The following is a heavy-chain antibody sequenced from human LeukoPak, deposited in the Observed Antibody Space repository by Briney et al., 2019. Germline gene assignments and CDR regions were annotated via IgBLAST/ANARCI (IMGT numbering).Heavy chain of an antibody. V-gene: IGHV1-46*01. D-gene: IGHD4/OR15-4a*01. Sequence: ASVKVSCKASGYTFTSYYMHWVRQAPGQGLEWMGIINPSGGSTSYAQKFQGRVTMTRDTSTSTVYMELSSLRSEDSAVYYCARVVPPYNWFDPWGQGTLVTVSS. CDR2: INPSGGST. CDR3: ARVVPPYNWFDP. J-gene: IGHJ5*02. CDR1: GYTFTSYY.